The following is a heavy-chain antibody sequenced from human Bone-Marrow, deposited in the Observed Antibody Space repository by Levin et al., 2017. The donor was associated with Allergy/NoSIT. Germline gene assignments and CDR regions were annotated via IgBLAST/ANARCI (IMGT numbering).Heavy chain of an antibody. J-gene: IGHJ4*02. CDR2: INPNSGGT. Sequence: ASVKVSCKASGYTFTGYYMHWVRQAPGQGLEWMGRINPNSGGTNYAQKFQGRVTMTRDTSISTAYMELSRLRSDDTAVYYCARGRSSSHSQNDYWGQGTLVTVSS. D-gene: IGHD6-13*01. CDR1: GYTFTGYY. CDR3: ARGRSSSHSQNDY. V-gene: IGHV1-2*06.